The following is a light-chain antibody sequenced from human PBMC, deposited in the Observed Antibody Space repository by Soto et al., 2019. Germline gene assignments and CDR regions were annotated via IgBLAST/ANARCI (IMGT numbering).Light chain of an antibody. CDR1: SSNIGSNT. CDR2: SNS. Sequence: QSVLTQPPSASGTPGQRVTISCSGSSSNIGSNTVNWYQQLPGTAPKLLIHSNSERPSGVPDRFSGSKSGTSASLVISGLQSEDDADYSCAAWDDSLNGWVFGGGTKLTVL. CDR3: AAWDDSLNGWV. J-gene: IGLJ3*02. V-gene: IGLV1-44*01.